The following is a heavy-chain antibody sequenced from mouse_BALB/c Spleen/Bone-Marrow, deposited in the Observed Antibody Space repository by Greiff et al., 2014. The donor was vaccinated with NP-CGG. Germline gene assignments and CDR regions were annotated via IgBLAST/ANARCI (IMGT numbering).Heavy chain of an antibody. CDR2: IWGDGST. D-gene: IGHD2-4*01. J-gene: IGHJ4*01. V-gene: IGHV2-6-7*01. CDR1: GFSLTGYG. CDR3: ARDSFLITRALHY. Sequence: VQLQQSGPGLVAPSQSLSITCTVSGFSLTGYGVSWVRQSPGKGLEWLGMIWGDGSTDYNSALKSRLSISKDNSKSQVFLKMNSLQTDDTARYYCARDSFLITRALHYWGQGTSVTVSS.